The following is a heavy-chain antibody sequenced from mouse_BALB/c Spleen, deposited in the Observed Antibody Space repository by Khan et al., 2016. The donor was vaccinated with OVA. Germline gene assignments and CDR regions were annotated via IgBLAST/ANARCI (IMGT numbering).Heavy chain of an antibody. CDR2: INTHSGVP. V-gene: IGHV9-4*02. D-gene: IGHD2-14*01. Sequence: QIQLVQSGPELKKPGETVRISCKASGYTFTNAGMQWVQKMPGKGLKWIGWINTHSGVPKYAEDFKGRVAFSLDTSASTVYLQITNLKNEDTATYFCSRGGAAYYRNDGGAMDYWGQGTSVTVSS. CDR1: GYTFTNAG. CDR3: SRGGAAYYRNDGGAMDY. J-gene: IGHJ4*01.